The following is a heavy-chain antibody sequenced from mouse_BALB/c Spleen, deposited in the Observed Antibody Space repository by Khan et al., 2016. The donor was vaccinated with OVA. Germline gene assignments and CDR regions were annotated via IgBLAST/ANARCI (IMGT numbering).Heavy chain of an antibody. CDR3: ARRNYFGYPFAY. CDR1: GYTFTDYY. CDR2: ISPESGDT. Sequence: QVQLKQSGAELARPGASVKLSCKASGYTFTDYYINWVKQRTGQGLEWIGEISPESGDTYYNERFKGKATLTADKSSSTAYMQLSSLTSESSAVYFCARRNYFGYPFAYWGQGTLVTVSA. V-gene: IGHV1-77*01. J-gene: IGHJ3*01. D-gene: IGHD1-2*01.